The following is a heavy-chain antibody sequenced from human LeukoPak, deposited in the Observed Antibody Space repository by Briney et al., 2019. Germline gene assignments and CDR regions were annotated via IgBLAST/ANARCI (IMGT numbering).Heavy chain of an antibody. V-gene: IGHV4-4*07. D-gene: IGHD3-3*01. J-gene: IGHJ5*02. CDR1: GGSISSYY. CDR2: IYTSGST. Sequence: SETLSLTCTVSGGSISSYYWSWIRQPAGKGLEWIGRIYTSGSTNYNPSLKSRVTMSVDTSKNQFSLKLSSVTAAGTAVYYCARDQYRGYDFWSGYTTNWFDPWGQGTLVTVSS. CDR3: ARDQYRGYDFWSGYTTNWFDP.